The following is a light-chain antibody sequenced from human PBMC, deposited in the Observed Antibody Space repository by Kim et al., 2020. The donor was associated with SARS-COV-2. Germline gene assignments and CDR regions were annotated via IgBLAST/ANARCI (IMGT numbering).Light chain of an antibody. CDR3: QVWDNSSDRVV. J-gene: IGLJ2*01. CDR1: NIGSKS. CDR2: YDS. V-gene: IGLV3-21*04. Sequence: SYELTQPPSVSVAPGKTARITCGGNNIGSKSVHWYQQKPGQAPVLVIYYDSDRPSGIPERFSGSNSGNTATLTISRVEAGDEADYYCQVWDNSSDRVVFG.